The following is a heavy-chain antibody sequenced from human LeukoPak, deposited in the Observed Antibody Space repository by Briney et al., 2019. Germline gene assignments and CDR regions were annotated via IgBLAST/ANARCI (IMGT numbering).Heavy chain of an antibody. Sequence: GGSLRLSCAASEFTFSHYAMHWVRQAPGKGLEWVAVISYDGSHKYYADSVKGRFTISRDNSKNTLYLQTNSLRTDDTAVYYCARGLVSGSQRGYFDYWGHGALVTVSS. CDR2: ISYDGSHK. CDR1: EFTFSHYA. CDR3: ARGLVSGSQRGYFDY. V-gene: IGHV3-30-3*01. J-gene: IGHJ4*01. D-gene: IGHD1-26*01.